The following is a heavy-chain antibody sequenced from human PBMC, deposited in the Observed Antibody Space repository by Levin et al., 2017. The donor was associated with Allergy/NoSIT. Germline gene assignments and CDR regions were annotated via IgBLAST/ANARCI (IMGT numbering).Heavy chain of an antibody. Sequence: ASVKVSCKASKYTFTDYYIHWVRQAPGLGLEWMGWINPDSGGTDYAQKFQGRVTMAMDTSISTAYMELTNLRSDDTAVYYCAREGILCSSTTCPFDYWGQGTLVTVSS. CDR3: AREGILCSSTTCPFDY. CDR1: KYTFTDYY. V-gene: IGHV1-2*02. J-gene: IGHJ4*02. D-gene: IGHD2-2*01. CDR2: INPDSGGT.